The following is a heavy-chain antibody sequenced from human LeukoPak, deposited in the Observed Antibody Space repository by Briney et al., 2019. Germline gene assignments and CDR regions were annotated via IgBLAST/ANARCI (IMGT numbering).Heavy chain of an antibody. CDR3: AAPYSSTWFEY. CDR2: IVVGSDNT. CDR1: GFTFTTRSA. V-gene: IGHV1-58*01. Sequence: GTSVKVSCKASGFTFTTRSAVQWVRQARGQRLEWIGWIVVGSDNTNYAQKFQERVTITRDMSTSTAYMELSSLRSEDTAVYYCAAPYSSTWFEYGGQGTLVTVS. J-gene: IGHJ4*02. D-gene: IGHD6-13*01.